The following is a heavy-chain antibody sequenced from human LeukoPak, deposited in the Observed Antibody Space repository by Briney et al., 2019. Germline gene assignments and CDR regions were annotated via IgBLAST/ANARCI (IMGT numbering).Heavy chain of an antibody. J-gene: IGHJ3*02. CDR3: TRRGASTGAFDI. CDR1: GFTFSNYW. D-gene: IGHD1-26*01. CDR2: INSDGSST. V-gene: IGHV3-74*01. Sequence: GGSLRLSCAASGFTFSNYWMHWVRQGPGKGLVWVSRINSDGSSTRYADSVKSRFTISRDNAKNTLYLQMKSLRAEDTAVYYCTRRGASTGAFDIWGQGTMVTVSS.